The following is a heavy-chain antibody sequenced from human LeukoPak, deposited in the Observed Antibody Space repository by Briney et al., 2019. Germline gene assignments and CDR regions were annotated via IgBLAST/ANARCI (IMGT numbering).Heavy chain of an antibody. J-gene: IGHJ3*02. V-gene: IGHV3-30*04. CDR1: GFTFSSYA. CDR3: ARGDDAFDI. Sequence: GGSLRLSCAASGFTFSSYAMHWVRQAPGKGLGWVAVISYDGSNKYYADSVKGRFTISRDNSKNTLYLQMNSLRAEDTAVYYCARGDDAFDIWGQGTMVTVSS. CDR2: ISYDGSNK.